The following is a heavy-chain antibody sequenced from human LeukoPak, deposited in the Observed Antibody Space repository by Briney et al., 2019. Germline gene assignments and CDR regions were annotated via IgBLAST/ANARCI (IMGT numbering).Heavy chain of an antibody. Sequence: SETLSLTCTVSGASISSYYWSWIRQPPGKGLEWIGYIYYSGSTNYNPSLKSRVTISVHTSKNQFPLKLSSVTAADTAVYYCARDRGYSYGTRVKYNWFDPWGQGTLVTVSS. CDR3: ARDRGYSYGTRVKYNWFDP. J-gene: IGHJ5*02. V-gene: IGHV4-59*01. CDR1: GASISSYY. D-gene: IGHD5-18*01. CDR2: IYYSGST.